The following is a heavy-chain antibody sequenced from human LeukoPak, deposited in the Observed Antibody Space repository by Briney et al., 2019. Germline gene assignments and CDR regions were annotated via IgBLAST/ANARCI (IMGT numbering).Heavy chain of an antibody. Sequence: PSETLSLTCTVSGDSISSYYWSWVRQAPGKGLEWVGHIKSKTDGGTTDYAAPVKGRFIISRDDSKNTLYLQMNSLKTEDTAVYYCTTDRSYGYFDYWGQGTLVTVSS. V-gene: IGHV3-15*01. CDR3: TTDRSYGYFDY. D-gene: IGHD5-18*01. J-gene: IGHJ4*02. CDR2: IKSKTDGGTT. CDR1: GDSISSYY.